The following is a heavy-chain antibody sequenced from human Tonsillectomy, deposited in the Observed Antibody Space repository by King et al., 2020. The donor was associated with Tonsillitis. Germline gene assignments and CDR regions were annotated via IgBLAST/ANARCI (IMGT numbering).Heavy chain of an antibody. CDR1: GFTFSSYA. Sequence: VQLVESGGGLVQPGGSLRLSCAASGFTFSSYAMSWVRQAPGKGLEWVSVIYSGGSNTYYADSVKGRFTISRDDSKNTLYLKLNSLRAEDTAVYYCAKDHYYHSSGYYYHYWGQGTLVTVSS. V-gene: IGHV3-23*03. CDR2: IYSGGSNT. J-gene: IGHJ4*02. CDR3: AKDHYYHSSGYYYHY. D-gene: IGHD3-22*01.